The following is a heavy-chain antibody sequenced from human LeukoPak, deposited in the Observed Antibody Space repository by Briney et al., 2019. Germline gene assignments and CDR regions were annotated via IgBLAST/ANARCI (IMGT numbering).Heavy chain of an antibody. D-gene: IGHD6-13*01. CDR3: ARRVGQQLLSFDY. CDR1: GYTFTGYY. J-gene: IGHJ4*02. V-gene: IGHV1-2*02. Sequence: ASVKVSCKASGYTFTGYYMHWVRQAPGQGLEWMGWINSNSGGTNYAQKFQGRVTMTRDTSISTAYMELSRLRSDDTAVYYCARRVGQQLLSFDYWGQGTLVTVSS. CDR2: INSNSGGT.